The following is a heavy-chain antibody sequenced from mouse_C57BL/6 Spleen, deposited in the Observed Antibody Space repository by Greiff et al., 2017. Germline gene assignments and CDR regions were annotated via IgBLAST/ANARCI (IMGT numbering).Heavy chain of an antibody. J-gene: IGHJ4*01. V-gene: IGHV7-3*01. Sequence: EVQGVESGGGLVQPGGSLSLSCAASGFTFTDYYMSWVRQPPGKALEWLGFIRNKANGYTTEYSASVKGRFTISRDNSQSILYLQMNALRVEDSATYYCARYEGSSSYAMDYWGQGTSVTVSS. CDR2: IRNKANGYTT. CDR1: GFTFTDYY. CDR3: ARYEGSSSYAMDY. D-gene: IGHD1-1*01.